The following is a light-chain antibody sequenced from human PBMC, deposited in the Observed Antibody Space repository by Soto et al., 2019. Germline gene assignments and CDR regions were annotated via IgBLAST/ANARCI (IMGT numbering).Light chain of an antibody. Sequence: EIVLTQSPGTLSLSPLEIATLSFMASQSVSSRLAWYQQKPGQAPRLLISGASSRATGIPDRFSGSGSATDFTLTISRLEPEDFALYYCQQYGSSPITFGQGTRLEIK. V-gene: IGKV3-20*01. CDR3: QQYGSSPIT. CDR1: QSVSSR. J-gene: IGKJ5*01. CDR2: GAS.